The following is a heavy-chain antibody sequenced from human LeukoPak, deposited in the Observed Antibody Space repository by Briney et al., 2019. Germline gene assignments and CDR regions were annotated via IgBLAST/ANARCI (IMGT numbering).Heavy chain of an antibody. CDR3: ARAEAGSYSAFDI. CDR2: IIPIFGTA. CDR1: GGTFSSYA. D-gene: IGHD1-26*01. Sequence: RASVKVSCKASGGTFSSYAISWVRQAPGQGLEWMGGIIPIFGTANYAQKFQGRVTITADESTSTAYMELSSLRSEDTAVYYCARAEAGSYSAFDIWGQGTMVTVSS. V-gene: IGHV1-69*13. J-gene: IGHJ3*02.